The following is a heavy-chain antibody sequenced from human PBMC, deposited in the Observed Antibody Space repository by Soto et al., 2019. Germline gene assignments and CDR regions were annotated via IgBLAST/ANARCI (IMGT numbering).Heavy chain of an antibody. CDR2: ISYEGNKK. CDR1: GFTFNKYA. V-gene: IGHV3-30*18. Sequence: QVQLVESGGGVVQPGRSLRLSCAASGFTFNKYAMHWVRQAPGKGLEWVAVISYEGNKKYYADSAKGRVTISRDNSKNMWYLQVNSLRAQDTAIYYCANDLELRYFDWLSGAEYWGHGTPVTVSS. D-gene: IGHD3-9*01. CDR3: ANDLELRYFDWLSGAEY. J-gene: IGHJ4*01.